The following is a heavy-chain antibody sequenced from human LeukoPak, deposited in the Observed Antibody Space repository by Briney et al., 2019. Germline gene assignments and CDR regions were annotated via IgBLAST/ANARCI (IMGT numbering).Heavy chain of an antibody. J-gene: IGHJ3*02. CDR3: ARDQDFCSGYYPRLASGGAFDI. V-gene: IGHV4-4*07. Sequence: SETLSLTCTVSGGSISSYYWSWIRQPAGKGLEWIGRIYTSGSTNYNPSLKSRVTMSVDTSKNQFSLKLSSVTAADTAVYYCARDQDFCSGYYPRLASGGAFDIWGQGTMVTVSS. CDR2: IYTSGST. CDR1: GGSISSYY. D-gene: IGHD3-3*01.